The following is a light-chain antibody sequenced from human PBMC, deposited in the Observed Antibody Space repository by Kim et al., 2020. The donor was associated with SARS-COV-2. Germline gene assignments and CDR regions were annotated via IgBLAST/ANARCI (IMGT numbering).Light chain of an antibody. J-gene: IGKJ2*01. CDR3: QQSYSTLYT. Sequence: SASIGDRVTISCRASQSISNYLNWYQHKPGKAPKVLIYAASSLESGVPSRFSGSGSGTDFTLTISSLQPEDFATYYCQQSYSTLYTFGQGTKLEI. CDR2: AAS. V-gene: IGKV1-39*01. CDR1: QSISNY.